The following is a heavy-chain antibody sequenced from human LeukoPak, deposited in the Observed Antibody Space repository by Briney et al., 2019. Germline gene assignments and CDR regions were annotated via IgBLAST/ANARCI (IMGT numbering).Heavy chain of an antibody. D-gene: IGHD3-16*01. CDR3: ARGGGLDV. CDR2: ISSSSSNK. J-gene: IGHJ6*02. Sequence: GGSLRLSCAASGFTFSSYSMNWVRQAPGKGLEWVSYISSSSSNKYYADSVKGRFTISRDNAKNSLYLQMSNLRAEDTAVYFCARGGGLDVWGQGATVTVSS. CDR1: GFTFSSYS. V-gene: IGHV3-48*04.